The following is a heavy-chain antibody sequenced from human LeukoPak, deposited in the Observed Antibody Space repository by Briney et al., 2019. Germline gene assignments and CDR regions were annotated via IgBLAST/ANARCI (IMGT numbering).Heavy chain of an antibody. V-gene: IGHV3-43*02. Sequence: GGSLRLSCVASGLTFHDYAMHWVRQAPGKGLEWVSLISADGGSTFYADSVRGRFSISRDNSNNSLYLQMNSLRTEDTAMYYCAKESGKFDYWGQGTLVAVSS. CDR2: ISADGGST. CDR1: GLTFHDYA. J-gene: IGHJ4*02. CDR3: AKESGKFDY.